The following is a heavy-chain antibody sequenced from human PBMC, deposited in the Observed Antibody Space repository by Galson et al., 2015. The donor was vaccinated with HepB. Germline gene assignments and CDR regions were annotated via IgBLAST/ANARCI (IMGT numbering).Heavy chain of an antibody. CDR1: GYGFTRYW. V-gene: IGHV5-10-1*01. CDR2: IDPIDSYT. Sequence: QSGAEVKKPGESLKISCIGSGYGFTRYWIDWVRQMPGKGLERKGRIDPIDSYTNYSPTFQGHVTISADKSISTAYLQWSSLKASDTAMYYCARVGTDGPGHIGDDFWGQGTLVAVSS. J-gene: IGHJ4*02. D-gene: IGHD3/OR15-3a*01. CDR3: ARVGTDGPGHIGDDF.